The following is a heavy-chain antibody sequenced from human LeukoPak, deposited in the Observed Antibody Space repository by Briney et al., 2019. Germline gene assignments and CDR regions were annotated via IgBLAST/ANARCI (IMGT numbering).Heavy chain of an antibody. CDR1: GFTFSSYD. CDR2: ISSSTMTI. J-gene: IGHJ4*02. V-gene: IGHV3-48*04. D-gene: IGHD5-24*01. CDR3: ARVGDDYNEYVDY. Sequence: GGSLRLSCAASGFTFSSYDMTWVRQAPGKGLEWISYISSSTMTIHYADPVKGRFTISRDNAKNSLLLQMNSLRAEDSAVYYCARVGDDYNEYVDYWGQGTLVTVSS.